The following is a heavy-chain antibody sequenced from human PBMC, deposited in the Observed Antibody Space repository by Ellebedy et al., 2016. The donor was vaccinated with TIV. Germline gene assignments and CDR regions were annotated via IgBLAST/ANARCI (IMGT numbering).Heavy chain of an antibody. J-gene: IGHJ4*02. D-gene: IGHD3-10*01. CDR3: ARETFGGGTGY. V-gene: IGHV4-4*07. CDR1: GESIRNYY. CDR2: IYTSGSA. Sequence: SETLSLTCSVSGESIRNYYWNWIRQPAGKGLEWIGRIYTSGSATYNPSLKSRVTMSVDPSKNEVSLKLSSVAAADTAVYYCARETFGGGTGYWGQGILVSVSS.